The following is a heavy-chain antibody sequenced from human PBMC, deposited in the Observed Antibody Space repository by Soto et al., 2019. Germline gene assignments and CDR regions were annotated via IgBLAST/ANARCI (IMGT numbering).Heavy chain of an antibody. CDR2: IYYSGST. Sequence: SETLSLTCTVPGGSISSYYWSWIRQPPGKGLEWIGYIYYSGSTNYNPSLKSRVTISVDTSKNQFSLKLSSVTAADTAVYYCASTRMIVAHFDYWGQGTLVTVS. V-gene: IGHV4-59*08. CDR1: GGSISSYY. CDR3: ASTRMIVAHFDY. D-gene: IGHD3-22*01. J-gene: IGHJ4*02.